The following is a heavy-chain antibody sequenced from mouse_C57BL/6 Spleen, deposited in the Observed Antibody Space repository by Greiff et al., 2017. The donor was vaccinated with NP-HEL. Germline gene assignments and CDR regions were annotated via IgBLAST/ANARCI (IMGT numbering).Heavy chain of an antibody. Sequence: QVQLKESGAELVKPGASVKISCKASGYAFSSYWMNWVKQRPGKGLEWIGQIYPGDGDTNYNGKFKGKATLTADKSSSTAYMQLSSLTSEDSAVYFCARGGRGSPFYYAMDYWGQGTSVTVSS. CDR3: ARGGRGSPFYYAMDY. D-gene: IGHD1-1*01. J-gene: IGHJ4*01. CDR1: GYAFSSYW. CDR2: IYPGDGDT. V-gene: IGHV1-80*01.